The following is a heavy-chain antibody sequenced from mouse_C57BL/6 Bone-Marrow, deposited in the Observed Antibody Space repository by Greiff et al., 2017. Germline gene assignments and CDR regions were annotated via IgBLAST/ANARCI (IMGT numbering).Heavy chain of an antibody. V-gene: IGHV5-12*01. Sequence: EVQVVESGGGLVQPGGSLKLSCAASGFTFSDYYMYWFRQTPEKRLEWVAYISNGGGSTYYPDTVKGRFTISRDNAKNTLYLQMSRLKSEDTAMYYGARQDYDGGGEAMDYWGQGTSVTVSA. J-gene: IGHJ4*01. CDR2: ISNGGGST. CDR1: GFTFSDYY. CDR3: ARQDYDGGGEAMDY. D-gene: IGHD2-4*01.